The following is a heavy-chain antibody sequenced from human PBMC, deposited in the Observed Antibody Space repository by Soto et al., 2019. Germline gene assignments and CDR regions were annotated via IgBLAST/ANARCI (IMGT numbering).Heavy chain of an antibody. J-gene: IGHJ4*02. CDR3: ARDPTTVTTALDY. D-gene: IGHD4-17*01. CDR1: GYTFTSDY. Sequence: GASVKVSCKASGYTFTSDYRHWVRQAPGQGLEWMGIINPSGGSTSYAQKFQGRVTMTRDTSTSTVYMELSSLRSEDTAVYYCARDPTTVTTALDYWGQGTLVTVPS. CDR2: INPSGGST. V-gene: IGHV1-46*01.